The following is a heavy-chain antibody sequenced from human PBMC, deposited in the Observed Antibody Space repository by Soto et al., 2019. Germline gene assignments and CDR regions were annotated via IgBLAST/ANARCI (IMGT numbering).Heavy chain of an antibody. CDR3: ARASDGDYVDY. CDR2: ISSSSSTI. CDR1: GFTFSSYS. J-gene: IGHJ4*02. V-gene: IGHV3-48*01. D-gene: IGHD4-17*01. Sequence: GGSLRLSCAASGFTFSSYSMNWVRQAPGKGLEWVSYISSSSSTIYYADSVKGRFTISRDNAKNSLYLQMNSLRAEDTAVYYCARASDGDYVDYWGQGTLVTVSS.